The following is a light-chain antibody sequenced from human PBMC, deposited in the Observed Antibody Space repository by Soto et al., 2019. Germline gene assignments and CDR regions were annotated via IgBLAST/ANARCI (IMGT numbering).Light chain of an antibody. CDR1: QGTSSY. Sequence: IQLTQNHSFLSASVGYRVTITCRASQGTSSYLAWFQQKPGRAPKLLIYGASTLQSGVPARFSGSGSGTDFTLTISNLQPEDFATYYCQQLNAYPLTFGQWTRLEI. CDR2: GAS. V-gene: IGKV1-9*01. CDR3: QQLNAYPLT. J-gene: IGKJ5*01.